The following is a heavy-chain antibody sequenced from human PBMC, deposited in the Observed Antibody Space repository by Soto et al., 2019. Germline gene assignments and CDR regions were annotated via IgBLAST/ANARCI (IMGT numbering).Heavy chain of an antibody. J-gene: IGHJ6*02. V-gene: IGHV1-69*13. Sequence: SVKVSCKASGGTFSSYAISWVRQAPGQGLEWMGGIIPIFGTANYAQKFQGRVTITADESTSTAYMELSSLRSEDTAVYYCARGVVPAAIEVDYYYYYGMDVWGQGTTVTVSS. D-gene: IGHD2-2*02. CDR1: GGTFSSYA. CDR2: IIPIFGTA. CDR3: ARGVVPAAIEVDYYYYYGMDV.